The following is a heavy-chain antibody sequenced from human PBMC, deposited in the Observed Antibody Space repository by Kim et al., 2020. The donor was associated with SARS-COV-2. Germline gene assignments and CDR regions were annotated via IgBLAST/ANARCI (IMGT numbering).Heavy chain of an antibody. Sequence: GGSLRLSCVASGFTFSSYALHWVRQAPGKGLEWVALVSHDGNNKHYADSVKGRFTISRDNSKKTLYLQMNNLRAEDTAVYYCARDRAYQLLYDYYYYYGMDVWGQGTTVTVSS. J-gene: IGHJ6*02. D-gene: IGHD2-2*02. CDR2: VSHDGNNK. CDR3: ARDRAYQLLYDYYYYYGMDV. CDR1: GFTFSSYA. V-gene: IGHV3-30-3*01.